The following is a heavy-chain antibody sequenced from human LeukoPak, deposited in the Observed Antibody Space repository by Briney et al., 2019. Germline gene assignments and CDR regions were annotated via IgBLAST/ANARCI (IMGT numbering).Heavy chain of an antibody. Sequence: SETLSLTCAVYGGSFSGYYRSWIRQPPGKGLEWIGEINHSGSTNYNPSLKSRVTISVDTSKNQFSLKLSSVTAADTAVYYCARVYGDHYRPFDYWGQGTLVTVSS. V-gene: IGHV4-34*01. J-gene: IGHJ4*02. D-gene: IGHD4-17*01. CDR2: INHSGST. CDR1: GGSFSGYY. CDR3: ARVYGDHYRPFDY.